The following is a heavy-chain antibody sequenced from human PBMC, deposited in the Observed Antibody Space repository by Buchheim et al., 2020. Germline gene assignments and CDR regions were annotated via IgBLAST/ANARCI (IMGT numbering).Heavy chain of an antibody. V-gene: IGHV1-69*04. Sequence: QVQLVQSGAEVKKPGSSVKVSCKASGGTFSSYAISWVRQAPGQGLEWMGRIIPILGIANYAQKFQGRVTITADKSTSTAYMELSSLRSEDTAVYYCARDVDFMGIAVAGTGYYYYYGMDVWGQGTT. CDR3: ARDVDFMGIAVAGTGYYYYYGMDV. CDR2: IIPILGIA. J-gene: IGHJ6*02. D-gene: IGHD6-19*01. CDR1: GGTFSSYA.